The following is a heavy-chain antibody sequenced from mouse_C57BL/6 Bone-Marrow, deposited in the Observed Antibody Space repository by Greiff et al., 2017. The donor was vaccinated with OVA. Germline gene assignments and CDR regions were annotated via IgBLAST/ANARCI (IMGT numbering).Heavy chain of an antibody. Sequence: EVMLVESGGGLVQPGGSLKLSCAASGFTFSDYYMYWVRQTPEKRLEWVAYISNGGGSTYYPDTVKGRFTISRDNAKNTLYLQMSRLKSEDTAMYYCARHSWFAYWGQGTLVTVSA. CDR2: ISNGGGST. J-gene: IGHJ3*01. CDR3: ARHSWFAY. CDR1: GFTFSDYY. V-gene: IGHV5-12*01.